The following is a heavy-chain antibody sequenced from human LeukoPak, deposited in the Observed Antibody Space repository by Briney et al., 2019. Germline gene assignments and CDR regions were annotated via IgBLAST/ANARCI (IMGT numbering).Heavy chain of an antibody. CDR1: GGSISSYY. J-gene: IGHJ6*03. D-gene: IGHD1-26*01. Sequence: SETLSLTCTVSGGSISSYYWSWIRQPAGKGLEWIGRVYTSGSTNYNPSLKSRVTMSVDTSKNQFSLKLSSVTAADTAVYYCARDFTDSGSSLVYYYYYYMDVLGKGTTVTVSS. CDR2: VYTSGST. CDR3: ARDFTDSGSSLVYYYYYYMDV. V-gene: IGHV4-4*07.